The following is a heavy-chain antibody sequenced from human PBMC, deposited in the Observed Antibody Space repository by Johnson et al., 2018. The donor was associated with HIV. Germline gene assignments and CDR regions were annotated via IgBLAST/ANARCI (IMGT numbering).Heavy chain of an antibody. Sequence: QVQLVESGGGVVQPGGSLRLSCAASGFTFSSYGMHWVRQAPGKGLEWVALISYDGRSKYYADSVKGRFTISRDNSKNTLYLQMNSLRAEDTAVYYCAKNSAAFDIWGQGTMVTVSS. CDR3: AKNSAAFDI. D-gene: IGHD2/OR15-2a*01. CDR1: GFTFSSYG. CDR2: ISYDGRSK. J-gene: IGHJ3*02. V-gene: IGHV3-30*06.